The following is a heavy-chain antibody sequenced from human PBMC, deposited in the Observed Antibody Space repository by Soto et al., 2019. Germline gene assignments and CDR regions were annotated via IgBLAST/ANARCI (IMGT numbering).Heavy chain of an antibody. CDR1: GLTFSIYS. CDR3: ALEEVSKWSPSYYFGMDV. D-gene: IGHD1-26*01. Sequence: LRLSCAASGLTFSIYSMYWVRHAPGNGLEWVAAISSDGNNKYYADSVKGRFTISRDNSKNTLFLQMNSLRAEDTGVYYCALEEVSKWSPSYYFGMDVWGQGTTVTVSS. V-gene: IGHV3-30-3*01. J-gene: IGHJ6*02. CDR2: ISSDGNNK.